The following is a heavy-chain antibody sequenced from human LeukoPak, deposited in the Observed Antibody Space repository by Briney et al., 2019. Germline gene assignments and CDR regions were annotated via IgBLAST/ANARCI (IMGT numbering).Heavy chain of an antibody. CDR2: IWYDGSNK. CDR1: GFTFRSHG. J-gene: IGHJ4*02. V-gene: IGHV3-33*01. Sequence: GTSLRLSCAASGFTFRSHGMHWVRQAPGKGLEWVAFIWYDGSNKYYTDSVKGRFTISRDNAKNTLYLQMNSLRAEDTGVYYCVRDLGGRSGHWGQGTLVTVSS. CDR3: VRDLGGRSGH. D-gene: IGHD1-26*01.